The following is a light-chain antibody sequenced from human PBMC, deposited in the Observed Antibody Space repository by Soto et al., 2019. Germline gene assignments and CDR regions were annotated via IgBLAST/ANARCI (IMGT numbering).Light chain of an antibody. CDR3: QQKYSDPRT. CDR1: QNIKMY. J-gene: IGKJ1*01. CDR2: AAS. V-gene: IGKV1-39*01. Sequence: IPMTQSPSDTAASVESTVPIPSRAIQNIKMYLSWYQQKPGKAPNLLITAASSRQSGVLARFSGSGAWTDDTLTITSLLPEDFAIYYCQQKYSDPRTFGQGTKVDIK.